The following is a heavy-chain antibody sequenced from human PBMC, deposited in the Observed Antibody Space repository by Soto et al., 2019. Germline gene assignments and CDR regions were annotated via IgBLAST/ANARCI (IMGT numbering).Heavy chain of an antibody. CDR1: GYSFTSYW. J-gene: IGHJ6*02. D-gene: IGHD3-3*01. V-gene: IGHV5-10-1*01. Sequence: GESLKISCKGSGYSFTSYWISWVRQMPGKGLEWMGRIDPSDSYTNYSPSFQGHVTISADKSISTAYLQWSSLKASDTAMCYCARLRRGIFGVVINYYYYGMDVWGQGTTVTVSS. CDR2: IDPSDSYT. CDR3: ARLRRGIFGVVINYYYYGMDV.